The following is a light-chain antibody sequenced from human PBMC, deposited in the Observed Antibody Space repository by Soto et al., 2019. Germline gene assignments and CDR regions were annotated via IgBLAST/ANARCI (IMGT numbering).Light chain of an antibody. CDR2: WAS. CDR1: QSVLYSSNNNNY. CDR3: QQYYDTPST. V-gene: IGKV4-1*01. Sequence: DIVMTQSPDSLAVSLGERATINCESSQSVLYSSNNNNYIAWYQQKPGQPPKLIIYWASTRESGVPDRFSGSGSGTDFTLTISSLQAEDVAIYYCQQYYDTPSTFGQGTKVEIK. J-gene: IGKJ1*01.